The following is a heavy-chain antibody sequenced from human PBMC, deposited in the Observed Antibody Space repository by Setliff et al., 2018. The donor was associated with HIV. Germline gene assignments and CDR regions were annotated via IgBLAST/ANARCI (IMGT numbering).Heavy chain of an antibody. D-gene: IGHD2-15*01. CDR3: ALTGHRLLPGYMDV. CDR1: DDPISSYY. Sequence: SETLSLTCYVTDDPISSYYWSWVRQPAGKGLEWIGRLYVSGDTNYNPSLKSRVTMSLDTSKKHFSLNLKSVTAADTAVYYCALTGHRLLPGYMDVWGKGTTVTVSS. J-gene: IGHJ6*03. V-gene: IGHV4-4*07. CDR2: LYVSGDT.